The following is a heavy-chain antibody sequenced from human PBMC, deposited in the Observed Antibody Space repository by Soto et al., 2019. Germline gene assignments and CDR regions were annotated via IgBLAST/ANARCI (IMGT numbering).Heavy chain of an antibody. V-gene: IGHV1-69*13. CDR2: IIPIFGTA. D-gene: IGHD2-21*02. J-gene: IGHJ4*02. CDR1: GGTFSSYA. Sequence: ASVKVSCKASGGTFSSYAISWVRQAPGQGLEWMGGIIPIFGTANYAQKFQGRVTITADESTSTAYMELSSLRSEDTAVYYCARSGNGDDGPSYYFDYWGQGTLVTVSS. CDR3: ARSGNGDDGPSYYFDY.